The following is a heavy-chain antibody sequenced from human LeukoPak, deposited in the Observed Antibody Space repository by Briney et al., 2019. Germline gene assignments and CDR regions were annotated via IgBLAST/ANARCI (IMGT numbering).Heavy chain of an antibody. D-gene: IGHD6-13*01. J-gene: IGHJ6*03. Sequence: ASVKVSCKASGYTFTSYDINWVRQATGQGLEWMGWMNPNSGNTGYAQKFQGRVTMTRNTSISTAYMELSSLRSEDTAVYYCARGTVDSSSWSTWLDYYYYYYMAVWGKGTTVTVSS. CDR3: ARGTVDSSSWSTWLDYYYYYYMAV. CDR1: GYTFTSYD. CDR2: MNPNSGNT. V-gene: IGHV1-8*01.